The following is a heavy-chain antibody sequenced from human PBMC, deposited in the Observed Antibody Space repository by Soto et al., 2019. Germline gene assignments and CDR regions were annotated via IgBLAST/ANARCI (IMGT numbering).Heavy chain of an antibody. CDR3: ATPTPLRGTIITNINFDY. CDR2: FNPEDGEV. J-gene: IGHJ4*02. Sequence: QVQLVQSGAEVNRPGASVMVSCQISGHTLTELSIHWVRQAPGQGLVWVGGFNPEDGEVLSSQSLQGRVTFTQHTVTATVYMELSGLTSDDTAVYYCATPTPLRGTIITNINFDYWGQGTLVTVSS. V-gene: IGHV1-24*01. CDR1: GHTLTELS. D-gene: IGHD1-7*01.